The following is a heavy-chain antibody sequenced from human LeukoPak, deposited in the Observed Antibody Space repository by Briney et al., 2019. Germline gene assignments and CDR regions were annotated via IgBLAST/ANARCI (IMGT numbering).Heavy chain of an antibody. J-gene: IGHJ4*02. V-gene: IGHV1-18*04. Sequence: GASVKVSCKASGYTFTSYGIGWVRQAPGQGLEWMGWISAYNGNTNYAQKLQGRVTMTTDTSTSTAYMELRSLRSDDTAVYYCARDWSGDIVAATAFDYWGQGTLVTVSS. D-gene: IGHD6-13*01. CDR2: ISAYNGNT. CDR1: GYTFTSYG. CDR3: ARDWSGDIVAATAFDY.